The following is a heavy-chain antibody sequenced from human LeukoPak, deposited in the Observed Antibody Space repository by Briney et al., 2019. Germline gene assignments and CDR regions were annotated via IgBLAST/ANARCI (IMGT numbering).Heavy chain of an antibody. Sequence: ASVKVSCKASLYTFTSSDINAVRQATGQGGEWMGWMNPNSGNTGYAQKFQGRIAITRDTSIGTAYMELSSLTSEDTDVYFCARDSSGQTRGGGHFDIWGQGTMVTVSS. CDR1: LYTFTSSD. D-gene: IGHD6-19*01. V-gene: IGHV1-8*03. CDR3: ARDSSGQTRGGGHFDI. CDR2: MNPNSGNT. J-gene: IGHJ3*02.